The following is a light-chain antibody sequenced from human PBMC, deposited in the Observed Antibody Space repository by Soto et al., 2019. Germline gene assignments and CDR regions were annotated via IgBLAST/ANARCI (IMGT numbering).Light chain of an antibody. CDR3: HQSGDSPT. CDR1: QSVSSGY. J-gene: IGKJ1*01. CDR2: GGS. Sequence: VLTQSPGTLSLSPGERATLSCRASQSVSSGYLAWHQQKRGQAPRLLNYGGSSRATGIPDRFSGSGSGTDITLTISRLEPEDFAVYYCHQSGDSPTFGQGTKVDIK. V-gene: IGKV3-20*01.